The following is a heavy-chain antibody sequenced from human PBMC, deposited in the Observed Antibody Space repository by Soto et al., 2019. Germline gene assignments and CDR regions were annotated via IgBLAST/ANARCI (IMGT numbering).Heavy chain of an antibody. V-gene: IGHV4-30-2*01. Sequence: QLQLQESGSGLVKPSQTLSLTCAVSGGSISSGGYSWSWIRQPPGKGLEWIGYIYHSGSTYYTPSLKTRVAIAVDRSKNQFSLELSSVTAADTAVYCCARVPDYCGQGTLVTVSS. CDR2: IYHSGST. J-gene: IGHJ4*02. CDR3: ARVPDY. CDR1: GGSISSGGYS.